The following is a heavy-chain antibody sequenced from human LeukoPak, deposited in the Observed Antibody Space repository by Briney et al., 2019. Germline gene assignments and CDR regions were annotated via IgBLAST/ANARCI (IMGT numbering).Heavy chain of an antibody. V-gene: IGHV4-34*01. Sequence: SETLSLTCAVYGGPFSGYYWSWIRQPPGKGLEWIGEIKHSGSTNYNPSLKSRVTISVDTSKNQFSLKLSSVTAADTAVYYCARGPRDYYYYYMDVWGKGTTVTVSS. CDR3: ARGPRDYYYYYMDV. J-gene: IGHJ6*03. CDR1: GGPFSGYY. CDR2: IKHSGST.